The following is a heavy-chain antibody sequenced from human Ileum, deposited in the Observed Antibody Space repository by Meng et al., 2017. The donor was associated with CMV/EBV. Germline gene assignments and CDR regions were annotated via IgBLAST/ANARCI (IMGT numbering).Heavy chain of an antibody. CDR2: MNSDGSST. CDR1: GFTFNSYW. CDR3: ARRSSLGGFFDS. D-gene: IGHD6-13*01. J-gene: IGHJ4*02. Sequence: CAASGFTFNSYWMHWVRQAPGKGLVWVSRMNSDGSSTNYADSVKGRFTISRDNAKNTLYLQMNSLRAEDTAVYYCARRSSLGGFFDSWGQGSLVTVSS. V-gene: IGHV3-74*01.